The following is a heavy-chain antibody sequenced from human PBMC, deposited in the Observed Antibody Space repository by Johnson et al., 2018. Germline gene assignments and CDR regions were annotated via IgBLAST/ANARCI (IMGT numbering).Heavy chain of an antibody. D-gene: IGHD3-22*01. CDR2: LTASGDDT. Sequence: VQLVQSGGGFVQPGGSLRLSCVTSGFTFENHAMTWVRQAAGKGLEWVSGLTASGDDTYYADSVKGRFTDSRDNSKNTIYLQRGSLRAEDTAGYYCAKNGARGYYDSRGYYYYWGQGTLVTVSS. J-gene: IGHJ4*02. CDR1: GFTFENHA. CDR3: AKNGARGYYDSRGYYYY. V-gene: IGHV3-23*04.